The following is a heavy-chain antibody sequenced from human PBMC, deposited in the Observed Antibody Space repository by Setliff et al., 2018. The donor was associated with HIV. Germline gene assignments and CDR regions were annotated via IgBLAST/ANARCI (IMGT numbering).Heavy chain of an antibody. J-gene: IGHJ3*02. CDR1: QYTFTGYY. D-gene: IGHD6-19*01. CDR3: ARGLCQSSGYCWTGAFDI. V-gene: IGHV1-2*02. CDR2: MNPSSGGT. Sequence: GASVKVSCKASQYTFTGYYMHWVRQAPGQGLEWVGWMNPSSGGTNFARKFQGRVTMTRDTSISTAYMELSRLRSDDTAVYYCARGLCQSSGYCWTGAFDIWGQGTTVTVSS.